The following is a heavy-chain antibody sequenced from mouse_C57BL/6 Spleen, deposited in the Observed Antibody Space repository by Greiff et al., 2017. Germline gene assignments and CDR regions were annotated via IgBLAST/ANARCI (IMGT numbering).Heavy chain of an antibody. V-gene: IGHV1-76*01. CDR2: IYPGSGNT. J-gene: IGHJ4*01. CDR1: GYTFTDYY. D-gene: IGHD4-1*01. Sequence: VKLMESGAELVRPGASVKLSCKASGYTFTDYYINWVKQRPGQGLEWIARIYPGSGNTYYNEKFKGKATLTAEKSSSTAYMQLSSLTSEDSAVYFCARDWDRAMDYWGQGTSVTVSS. CDR3: ARDWDRAMDY.